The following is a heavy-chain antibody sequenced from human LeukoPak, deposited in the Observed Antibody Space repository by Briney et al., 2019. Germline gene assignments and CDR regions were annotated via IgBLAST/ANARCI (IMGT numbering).Heavy chain of an antibody. CDR2: IYSDGSRT. D-gene: IGHD3-10*01. CDR3: VRDWFLALDY. V-gene: IGHV3-74*01. CDR1: GFTFSSYW. J-gene: IGHJ4*02. Sequence: GGSLRLSCAASGFTFSSYWMHWVRQGPGKGLVWVSRIYSDGSRTTYADSVKGRFTISGDNAKNTLYLQMNSLSDEDTAVYYCVRDWFLALDYWGQGTLVTVSS.